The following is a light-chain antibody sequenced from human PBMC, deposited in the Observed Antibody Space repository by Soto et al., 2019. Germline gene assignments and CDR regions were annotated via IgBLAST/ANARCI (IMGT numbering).Light chain of an antibody. CDR1: QSVSSN. CDR3: QQYTNWPRT. V-gene: IGKV3-15*01. CDR2: GAS. Sequence: EIVMTQSPVTLSVSPGERATLSCRASQSVSSNLAWYQQKPGQAPRLLIYGASTRATGIPDRFSGSGSGTEFTLTITSLQSEDSAVYYCQQYTNWPRTFGQGTKVEIK. J-gene: IGKJ1*01.